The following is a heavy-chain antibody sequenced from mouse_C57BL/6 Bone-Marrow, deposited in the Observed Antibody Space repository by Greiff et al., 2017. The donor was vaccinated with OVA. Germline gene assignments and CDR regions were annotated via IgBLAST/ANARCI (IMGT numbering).Heavy chain of an antibody. Sequence: VQLQQPGAELVRPGSSVKLSCKASGYTFTSYWMHWVKQRPIQGLEWIGNIDPSDSETHYNQKFKDKATLTVDKSSSTAYMQLSSLTSEDSAVYYCARGRGNYYYAMDYWGQGTSVTVSS. J-gene: IGHJ4*01. CDR1: GYTFTSYW. CDR3: ARGRGNYYYAMDY. CDR2: IDPSDSET. V-gene: IGHV1-52*01. D-gene: IGHD2-1*01.